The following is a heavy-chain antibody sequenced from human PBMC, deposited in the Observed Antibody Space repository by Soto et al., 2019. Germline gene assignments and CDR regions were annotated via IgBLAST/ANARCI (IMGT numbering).Heavy chain of an antibody. CDR3: ATFSLGDSDYDGGRYYYMDV. Sequence: SVKVSCKASGGTFSSYTISWVRQAPGQGLEWMGRIIPILGIANYAQKFQGRVTITADKSTSTAYMELSSLRSEDTAVYYCATFSLGDSDYDGGRYYYMDVWGKGTTVTVSS. D-gene: IGHD5-12*01. CDR2: IIPILGIA. CDR1: GGTFSSYT. V-gene: IGHV1-69*02. J-gene: IGHJ6*03.